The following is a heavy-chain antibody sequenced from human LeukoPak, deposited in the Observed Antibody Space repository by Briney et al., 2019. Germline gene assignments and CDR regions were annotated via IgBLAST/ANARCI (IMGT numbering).Heavy chain of an antibody. CDR2: VDAGGRNI. CDR3: GSFDMII. J-gene: IGHJ4*02. V-gene: IGHV3-48*01. CDR1: GFTFSRFS. Sequence: GGSLRLSCAASGFTFSRFSMNWVRQAPGKGLEWVSYVDAGGRNIYYADSVKGRFTISRDNAKNSLYLQMNSLRAEDTAIYSCGSFDMIIWGQGILVTVSS. D-gene: IGHD3-16*01.